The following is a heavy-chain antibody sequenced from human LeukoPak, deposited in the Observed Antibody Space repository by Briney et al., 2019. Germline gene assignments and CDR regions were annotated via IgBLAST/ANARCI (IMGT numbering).Heavy chain of an antibody. V-gene: IGHV3-9*01. J-gene: IGHJ4*02. D-gene: IGHD1-26*01. Sequence: PGRSLRLSCAASGFTFDDYAMHWVRQAPGKGLVWVSGISWNSGSIGYADSVKGRFTISRDNAKNSLYLQMNSLRAEDTALYYCAKDRMGGSWELLHAFDYWAREPWSPSPQ. CDR3: AKDRMGGSWELLHAFDY. CDR1: GFTFDDYA. CDR2: ISWNSGSI.